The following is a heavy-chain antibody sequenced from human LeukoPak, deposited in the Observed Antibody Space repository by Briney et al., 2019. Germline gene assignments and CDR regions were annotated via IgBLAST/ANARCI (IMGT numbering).Heavy chain of an antibody. V-gene: IGHV3-9*01. Sequence: GGSLRLSCAASGFTFDDYAMHWVRQAPGKGLEWVSGISWNSGSIGYADSVKGRFTISRDNAKNSLCLQMNSLRAEDTALYYCAKDFRSSFGYWGQGTLVTVSS. D-gene: IGHD6-6*01. CDR1: GFTFDDYA. J-gene: IGHJ4*02. CDR2: ISWNSGSI. CDR3: AKDFRSSFGY.